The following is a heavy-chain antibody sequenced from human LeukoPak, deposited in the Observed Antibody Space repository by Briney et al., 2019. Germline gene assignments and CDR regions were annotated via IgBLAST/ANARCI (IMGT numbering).Heavy chain of an antibody. J-gene: IGHJ4*02. CDR2: ISGSGGST. CDR3: AKGGIYYYDISGYFFDY. D-gene: IGHD3-22*01. Sequence: GGSPRLSCGASGFTLSNYAMSWVRQAPGKGLEWVSGISGSGGSTYYRESVKGRFTISRDISKNTLYLQMNSLRAEDTAVYYCAKGGIYYYDISGYFFDYWGQGTLVTVSS. CDR1: GFTLSNYA. V-gene: IGHV3-23*01.